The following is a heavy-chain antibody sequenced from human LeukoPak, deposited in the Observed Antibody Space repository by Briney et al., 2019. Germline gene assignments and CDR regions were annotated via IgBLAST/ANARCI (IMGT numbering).Heavy chain of an antibody. CDR1: GASFSGYY. V-gene: IGHV4-59*08. J-gene: IGHJ4*02. Sequence: SETLSLTCAVYGASFSGYYWSWIRQPPGKGLEWIGYIYYSGSTNYNPSLKSRVTISVDTSKNQFSLKLSSVTAADTAVYYCARHRDGYNYDYWGQGTLVTVSS. CDR2: IYYSGST. D-gene: IGHD5-12*01. CDR3: ARHRDGYNYDY.